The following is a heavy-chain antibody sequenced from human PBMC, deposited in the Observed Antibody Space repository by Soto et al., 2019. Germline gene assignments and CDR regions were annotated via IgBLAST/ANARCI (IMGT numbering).Heavy chain of an antibody. Sequence: ASVKVSCKALGYTSSSYGINWVRQAPGQGLKWMGWISVFNGDTKYAQKFQGRVAITKDPGTSTAHMELRSLRSDDAAVYFCATKDDHKDDQPYYYGMDVWGQGTTVTVSS. D-gene: IGHD3-16*01. CDR2: ISVFNGDT. CDR3: ATKDDHKDDQPYYYGMDV. CDR1: GYTSSSYG. J-gene: IGHJ6*02. V-gene: IGHV1-18*01.